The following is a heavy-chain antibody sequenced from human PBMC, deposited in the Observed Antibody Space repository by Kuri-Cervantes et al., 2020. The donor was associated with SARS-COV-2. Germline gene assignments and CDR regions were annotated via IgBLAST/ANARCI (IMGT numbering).Heavy chain of an antibody. J-gene: IGHJ6*02. CDR3: TTDLPNPTYPRYYYYYYGMDV. V-gene: IGHV3-15*01. D-gene: IGHD2-2*02. CDR2: IKSKTDGGTT. CDR1: GFTFSNAW. Sequence: GESLRLSCAASGFTFSNAWMSWVRQAPGKGLEWVGRIKSKTDGGTTDYAAPVKGRFTISRDDSKNTLYLQMNSLKTEDTAVYYCTTDLPNPTYPRYYYYYYGMDVWGQGTTVTVSS.